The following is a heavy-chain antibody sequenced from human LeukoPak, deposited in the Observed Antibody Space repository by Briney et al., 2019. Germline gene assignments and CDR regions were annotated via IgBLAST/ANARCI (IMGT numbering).Heavy chain of an antibody. CDR1: GFTFSSYS. J-gene: IGHJ4*02. CDR3: VRESDYDFWSGYYNLDY. D-gene: IGHD3-3*01. Sequence: GGSLRLSCAASGFTFSSYSMNWVRQAPGKGLEWVSYISSSSSYIYYADSVKGRFTISRDNAKNSLYLQMNSLRAEDTAVYYCVRESDYDFWSGYYNLDYWGQGTLVTVSS. V-gene: IGHV3-21*05. CDR2: ISSSSSYI.